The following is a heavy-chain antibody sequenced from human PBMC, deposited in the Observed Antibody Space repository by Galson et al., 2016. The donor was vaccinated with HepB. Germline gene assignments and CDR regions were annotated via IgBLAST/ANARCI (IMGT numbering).Heavy chain of an antibody. CDR1: GGTFSNYR. CDR3: AREIPYLDS. V-gene: IGHV1-69*13. CDR2: IIPVSRTP. Sequence: SVKVSCKASGGTFSNYRIDWVRQAPGQGLEWMGGIIPVSRTPNYAQKFQVRVTITADESTATAYMELSSLISEDTAVYFCAREIPYLDSWGQGTLVTVSS. J-gene: IGHJ4*02.